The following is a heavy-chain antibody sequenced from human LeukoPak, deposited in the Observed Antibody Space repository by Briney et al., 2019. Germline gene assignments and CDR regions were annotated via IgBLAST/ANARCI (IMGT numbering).Heavy chain of an antibody. Sequence: PGGSLRLSCAASGFTFSDYEINWVRHAPGKGLEWVSCISTSGSTTYYADSVKGRFPISRDNAKNSLFLQMNTLTAEDTAVYFCARGALHVFDYWGQGTPVTVSS. CDR2: ISTSGSTT. D-gene: IGHD3-10*02. CDR1: GFTFSDYE. CDR3: ARGALHVFDY. J-gene: IGHJ4*02. V-gene: IGHV3-48*03.